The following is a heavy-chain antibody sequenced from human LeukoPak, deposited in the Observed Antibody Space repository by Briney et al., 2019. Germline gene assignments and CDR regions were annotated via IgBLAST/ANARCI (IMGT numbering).Heavy chain of an antibody. CDR1: GFTFSSYE. D-gene: IGHD2-21*01. J-gene: IGHJ3*02. Sequence: GGSLRLSCAVSGFTFSSYEMNWVRQAPGKGLEWVSYISSSGSTIDYADSVKGRFTISRDNAKNSLFLQMNSLRDEDTAVYYCARRGGGGRSDALDIWGQGTMVTASS. CDR3: ARRGGGGRSDALDI. CDR2: ISSSGSTI. V-gene: IGHV3-48*03.